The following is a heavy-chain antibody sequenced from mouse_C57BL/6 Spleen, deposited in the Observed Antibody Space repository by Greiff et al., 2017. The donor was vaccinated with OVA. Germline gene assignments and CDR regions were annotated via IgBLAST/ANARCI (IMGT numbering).Heavy chain of an antibody. V-gene: IGHV5-17*01. CDR2: ISSGSSTI. CDR3: ARSLYYYGSSYWYFDV. D-gene: IGHD1-1*01. CDR1: GFTFSDYG. Sequence: DVMLVESGGGLVKPGGSLKLSCAASGFTFSDYGMHWVRQAPEKGLEWVAYISSGSSTIYYADTVKGRFTISRDNAKNTLFLQMTSLRSEDTAMYYCARSLYYYGSSYWYFDVWGTGTTVTVSS. J-gene: IGHJ1*03.